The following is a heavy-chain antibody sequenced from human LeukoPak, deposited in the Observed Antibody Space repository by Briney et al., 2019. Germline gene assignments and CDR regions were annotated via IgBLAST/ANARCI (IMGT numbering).Heavy chain of an antibody. V-gene: IGHV4-34*01. CDR2: INHSGST. CDR1: GGSFSGYY. CDR3: ARAVGYCSGGSCRAFDI. Sequence: PSETLSLTCAVYGGSFSGYYWSWIRQPPGKGLEWIGEINHSGSTNYNPSLKSRVTISVDTSKNQFPLKLSSVTAADTAVYYCARAVGYCSGGSCRAFDIWGQGTMVTVSS. D-gene: IGHD2-15*01. J-gene: IGHJ3*02.